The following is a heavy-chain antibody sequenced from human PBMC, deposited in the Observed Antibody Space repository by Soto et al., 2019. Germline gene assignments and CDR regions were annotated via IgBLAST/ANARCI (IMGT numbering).Heavy chain of an antibody. D-gene: IGHD2-2*01. CDR1: DFTFSNAW. CDR3: TTPEYCGGTLCYLFDY. V-gene: IGHV3-15*07. CDR2: IKSKTDGGTT. J-gene: IGHJ4*02. Sequence: GGSLRLSCAASDFTFSNAWMNWVRQAPGKGLEWVGRIKSKTDGGTTDYAAPVKGRFTISRDDSRNTLYLQMNSLKTEDTAVYYCTTPEYCGGTLCYLFDYWGQGTLVTVSS.